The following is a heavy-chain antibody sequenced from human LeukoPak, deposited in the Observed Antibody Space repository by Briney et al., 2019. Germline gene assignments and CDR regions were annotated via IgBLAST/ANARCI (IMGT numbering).Heavy chain of an antibody. J-gene: IGHJ4*02. V-gene: IGHV3-23*01. D-gene: IGHD3-22*01. CDR1: GFTFSSYG. CDR2: IIGSCGST. Sequence: GGSLRLSCAASGFTFSSYGMHWVRQAPGKGLELVSAIIGSCGSTYYADSLKGRFTISRDNSKNTLYLQMNSLRAEDTAVYYCAKDHSYYYDSSGYHDYWGQGTLVTVSS. CDR3: AKDHSYYYDSSGYHDY.